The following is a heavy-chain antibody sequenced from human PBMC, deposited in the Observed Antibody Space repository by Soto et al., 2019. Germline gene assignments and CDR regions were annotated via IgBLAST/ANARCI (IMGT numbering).Heavy chain of an antibody. Sequence: SSVKGSSNASGYTFTSSDISCLRQATGQGLEWMGWMNPNSGNTGYAQNFQGRVTMTRNTSISTAYMELSSLRSEDTAVYYCARGMHDFCSGYNWFDPWGQRSLVIVSS. CDR2: MNPNSGNT. V-gene: IGHV1-8*01. CDR3: ARGMHDFCSGYNWFDP. CDR1: GYTFTSSD. D-gene: IGHD3-3*01. J-gene: IGHJ5*02.